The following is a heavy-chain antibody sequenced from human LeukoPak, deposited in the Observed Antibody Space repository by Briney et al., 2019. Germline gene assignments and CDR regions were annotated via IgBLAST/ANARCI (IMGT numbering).Heavy chain of an antibody. D-gene: IGHD3-22*01. Sequence: GGSLRLSCAASGFTFSGSAMHWVRQASGKGLEWVGRIRSKANSYATAYAASVKGRFTISRDDSKNTAYLQMNSLKTEDTAVYYCTRLHYYDSSATTGNAFDIWGQGTMVTVSS. CDR1: GFTFSGSA. J-gene: IGHJ3*02. CDR3: TRLHYYDSSATTGNAFDI. CDR2: IRSKANSYAT. V-gene: IGHV3-73*01.